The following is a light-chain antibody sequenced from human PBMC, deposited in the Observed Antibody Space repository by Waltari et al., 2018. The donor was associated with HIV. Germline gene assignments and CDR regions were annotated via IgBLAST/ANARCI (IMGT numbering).Light chain of an antibody. CDR1: QSVGSNY. J-gene: IGKJ1*01. CDR3: QQYATSPRT. CDR2: DVS. V-gene: IGKV3-20*01. Sequence: EHVLTQSPGTLTLSPGERATLSCRASQSVGSNYLAWYQQKPGQAPRLLIYDVSSSATGIPDRFSGSGSGTDFTLTISRLEPEDFAVYYCQQYATSPRTFGQGTKVEIK.